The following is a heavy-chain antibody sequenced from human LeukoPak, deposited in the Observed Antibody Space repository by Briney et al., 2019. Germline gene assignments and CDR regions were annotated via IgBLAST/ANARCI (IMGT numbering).Heavy chain of an antibody. CDR1: GFTFSSYS. CDR2: ISSSSSTI. Sequence: AGRSLRLSCAASGFTFSSYSMNWVRQAPGKGLEWVSYISSSSSTIYYADSVKGRFTISRDNAKNSLYLQMNSLRDEDTAVYYCARSLQHLGSSYGMDVWGQGTTVTVSS. V-gene: IGHV3-48*02. J-gene: IGHJ6*02. D-gene: IGHD3-3*02. CDR3: ARSLQHLGSSYGMDV.